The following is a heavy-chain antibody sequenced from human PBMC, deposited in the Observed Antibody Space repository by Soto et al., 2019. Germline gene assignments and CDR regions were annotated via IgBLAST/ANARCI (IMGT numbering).Heavy chain of an antibody. CDR1: GFTFSGSA. J-gene: IGHJ4*02. CDR2: IRSKANSYAT. CDR3: PRHGDPSGSGAVDY. V-gene: IGHV3-73*01. D-gene: IGHD3-10*01. Sequence: GGSLRLSCAASGFTFSGSAMHWVRQASGKGLEWVGRIRSKANSYATAYAASVKGRFTISRDDSKNTAYLQMNSLKTEDSAVYYCPRHGDPSGSGAVDYWGQGTLVTVSS.